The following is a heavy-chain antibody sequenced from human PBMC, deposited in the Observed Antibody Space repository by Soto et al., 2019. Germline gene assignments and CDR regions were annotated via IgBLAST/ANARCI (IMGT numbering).Heavy chain of an antibody. J-gene: IGHJ6*03. Sequence: QVQLVESGGGVVQPGRSLRLSCAASGFTFSSYGMHWVRQAPGKGLEWVAGIWYDGSNKYYADSVKGRFTISRDNSKNTLYLQMNSLRAEDTAVYYCARDGQPKNIVATIYYYYYMDVWGKGTTVTVSS. CDR1: GFTFSSYG. CDR3: ARDGQPKNIVATIYYYYYMDV. D-gene: IGHD5-12*01. CDR2: IWYDGSNK. V-gene: IGHV3-33*01.